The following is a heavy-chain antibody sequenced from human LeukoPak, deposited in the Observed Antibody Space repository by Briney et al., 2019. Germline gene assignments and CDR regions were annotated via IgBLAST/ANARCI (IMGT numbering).Heavy chain of an antibody. CDR3: ASYDILTGYVDY. V-gene: IGHV4-34*01. J-gene: IGHJ4*02. D-gene: IGHD3-9*01. CDR2: INHSGST. CDR1: GGSFSGYY. Sequence: PSETLSLTCAVYGGSFSGYYWSWIRQPPGKGLEWIGEINHSGSTNYNPSLKSRVTISVDTSKNQFSLKLSSVTAADTAVYYCASYDILTGYVDYWGQGTLVTVSS.